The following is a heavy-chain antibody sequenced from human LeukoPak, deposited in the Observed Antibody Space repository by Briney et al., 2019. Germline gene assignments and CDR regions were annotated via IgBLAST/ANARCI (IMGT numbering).Heavy chain of an antibody. J-gene: IGHJ4*02. CDR2: INPNSGGT. D-gene: IGHD3-22*01. CDR3: ARGSVITMIVADY. V-gene: IGHV1-2*02. CDR1: GYTFTGYY. Sequence: ASVKVSCKASGYTFTGYYMHWVRQAPGQGLEWMGWINPNSGGTNYPQKFQGRVTMTRDTSISTAYMELSRLRSDDTAVYYCARGSVITMIVADYWGQGTLVTVSS.